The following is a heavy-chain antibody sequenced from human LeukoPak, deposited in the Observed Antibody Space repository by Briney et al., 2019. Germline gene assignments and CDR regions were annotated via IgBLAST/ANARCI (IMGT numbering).Heavy chain of an antibody. J-gene: IGHJ4*02. D-gene: IGHD3/OR15-3a*01. CDR2: ISSSSSTI. Sequence: PGGSLRLSCAASGFTSSSYSMNWVRQAPGKGLEWVSYISSSSSTIYYADSVKGRFTISRDNAKNSLYLQMNSLRAEDTAVYYCARLDRSAGFDYWGQGTLVTVSS. CDR3: ARLDRSAGFDY. CDR1: GFTSSSYS. V-gene: IGHV3-48*01.